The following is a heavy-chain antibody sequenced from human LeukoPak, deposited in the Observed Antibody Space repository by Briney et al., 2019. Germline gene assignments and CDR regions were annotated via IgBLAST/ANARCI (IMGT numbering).Heavy chain of an antibody. CDR1: GVTFSSYA. J-gene: IGHJ4*02. CDR2: ISRTAGST. Sequence: GGSLRLSCAASGVTFSSYAMSWVRQAPGKGLEWVSSISRTAGSTYYADSVKGRFTISRENSKNTLYLQMNSLRADDTAVYYCATGDGYWGQGTLVTVSS. CDR3: ATGDGY. V-gene: IGHV3-23*01. D-gene: IGHD7-27*01.